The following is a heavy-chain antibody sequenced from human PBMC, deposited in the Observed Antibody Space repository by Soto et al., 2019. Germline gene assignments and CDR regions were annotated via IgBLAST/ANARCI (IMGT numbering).Heavy chain of an antibody. Sequence: QVQLVESGGGVVQPGRSLRLSCAASGFTFSSYGMHWVRQAPGKGLEWVAVISYDGSNKYYADSVKGRFTISRDNSKNTLYLQMNSLRAEDTAVYYCAKTMLITPRTTGGFDYWGQGTLVTVSS. D-gene: IGHD1-20*01. CDR3: AKTMLITPRTTGGFDY. CDR1: GFTFSSYG. V-gene: IGHV3-30*18. CDR2: ISYDGSNK. J-gene: IGHJ4*02.